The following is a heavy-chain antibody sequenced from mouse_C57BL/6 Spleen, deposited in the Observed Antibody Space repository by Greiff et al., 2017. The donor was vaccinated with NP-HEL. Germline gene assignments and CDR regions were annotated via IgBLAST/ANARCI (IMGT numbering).Heavy chain of an antibody. CDR2: INPNNGGT. V-gene: IGHV1-22*01. Sequence: EVQLKESGPELVKPGASVKMSCKASGYTFTDYNMHWVKQSHGKSLEWIGYINPNNGGTSYNQKFKGKATLTVNKSSSTAYMELRSLTSEESAVYYCARDYGYDGIYYYAMDYWGQGTSVTVSS. CDR1: GYTFTDYN. D-gene: IGHD2-2*01. CDR3: ARDYGYDGIYYYAMDY. J-gene: IGHJ4*01.